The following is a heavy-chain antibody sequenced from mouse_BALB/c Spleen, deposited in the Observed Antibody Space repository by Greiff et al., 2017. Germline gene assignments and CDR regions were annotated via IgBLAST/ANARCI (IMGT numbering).Heavy chain of an antibody. Sequence: VKLMESGAELARPGASVKLSCKASGYTFTSYWMQWVKQRPGQGLEWIGAIYPGDGDTRYTQKFKGKATLTADKSSSTAYMQLSSLASEDSAVYYCARSDDYDEFYAMDYWGQGTSVTVSS. V-gene: IGHV1-87*01. J-gene: IGHJ4*01. CDR3: ARSDDYDEFYAMDY. CDR2: IYPGDGDT. D-gene: IGHD2-4*01. CDR1: GYTFTSYW.